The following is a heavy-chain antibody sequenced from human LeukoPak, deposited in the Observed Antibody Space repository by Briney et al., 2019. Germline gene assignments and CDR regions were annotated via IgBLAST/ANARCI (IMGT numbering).Heavy chain of an antibody. CDR2: ISYDGSNK. J-gene: IGHJ4*02. V-gene: IGHV3-30*18. Sequence: PGGSLRLSCAAPGFTFSSYGMHWVRQAPGKGLEWVAVISYDGSNKYYADSVKGRFTISRDNSKNTLYLQMNSLRAEDTAVYYCAKDFNARVVVITPFFDYWGQGTLVTVSS. D-gene: IGHD3-22*01. CDR1: GFTFSSYG. CDR3: AKDFNARVVVITPFFDY.